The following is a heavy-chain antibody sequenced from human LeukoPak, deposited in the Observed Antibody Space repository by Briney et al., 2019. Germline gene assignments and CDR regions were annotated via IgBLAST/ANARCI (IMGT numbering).Heavy chain of an antibody. V-gene: IGHV3-7*01. CDR2: IKQDGSEK. D-gene: IGHD3-10*01. Sequence: GGSLRLSCAASGFTFSSYWMSWVRQAPGKGLEWVANIKQDGSEKYYVDSVKGRFTISRDNAKNSLYLQMNSLRAEDTAVYYCAREGEGYYGSGSYSFDYWGQGTLVTVSS. J-gene: IGHJ4*02. CDR3: AREGEGYYGSGSYSFDY. CDR1: GFTFSSYW.